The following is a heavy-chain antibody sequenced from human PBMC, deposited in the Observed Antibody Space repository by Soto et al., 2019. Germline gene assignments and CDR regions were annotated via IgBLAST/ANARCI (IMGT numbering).Heavy chain of an antibody. Sequence: QLGGSLRLSCAASGFTFSSYAMSWVRQAPGKGLEWVSAISGSGGSTYYADSVKGRFTISRDNSKNTLYLQMNSLRAEDTAVYYCAKGAGGSLPRGDAFDIWGQGTMVTVSS. V-gene: IGHV3-23*01. D-gene: IGHD3-10*01. CDR3: AKGAGGSLPRGDAFDI. CDR1: GFTFSSYA. J-gene: IGHJ3*02. CDR2: ISGSGGST.